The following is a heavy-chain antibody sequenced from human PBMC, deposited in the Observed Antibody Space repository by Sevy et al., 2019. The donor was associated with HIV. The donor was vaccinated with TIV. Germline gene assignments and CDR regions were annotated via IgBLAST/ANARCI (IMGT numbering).Heavy chain of an antibody. V-gene: IGHV4-39*01. CDR3: ARQGTSWPLYFGY. CDR1: GGSINSGYYY. J-gene: IGHJ4*02. Sequence: SETLSLTCTVSGGSINSGYYYWGWIRQPPGKGLEWIGSIFYSGSTYYNPSLKSRVTISTDTSKNQFSLNLSSVTAADTAVYYCARQGTSWPLYFGYWGQGTLVTVSS. D-gene: IGHD6-13*01. CDR2: IFYSGST.